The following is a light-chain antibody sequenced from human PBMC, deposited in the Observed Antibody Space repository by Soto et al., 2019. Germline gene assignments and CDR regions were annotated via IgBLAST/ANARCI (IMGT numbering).Light chain of an antibody. CDR2: AAS. CDR3: QKYDTAPFT. CDR1: QGIAFY. V-gene: IGKV1-27*01. Sequence: DVQMTQSPSSLSASVGDTVTITCRASQGIAFYLAWFQQRPGKAPNLLISAASNLQSGVPSRFSGSGSGTDFTLTISSLQPEDVATYYCQKYDTAPFTFGPGTRVDVK. J-gene: IGKJ3*01.